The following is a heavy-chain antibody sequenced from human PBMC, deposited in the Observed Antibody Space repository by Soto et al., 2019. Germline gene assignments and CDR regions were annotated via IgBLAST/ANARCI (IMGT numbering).Heavy chain of an antibody. CDR1: GGSISSYY. J-gene: IGHJ2*01. CDR2: IYYSGGT. CDR3: ARKWGWYFDL. V-gene: IGHV4-59*08. Sequence: QVQLQESGPGLVKPSETLSLTCTVSGGSISSYYWSWIRQPPGKGLEWIGYIYYSGGTNYNPSLKSRVTISVDTSKNQFSLKLSSVTAADTAVYYCARKWGWYFDLWGRGTLVTVSS. D-gene: IGHD1-26*01.